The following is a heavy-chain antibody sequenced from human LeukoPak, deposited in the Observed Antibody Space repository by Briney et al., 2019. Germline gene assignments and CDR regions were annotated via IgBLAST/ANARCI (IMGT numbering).Heavy chain of an antibody. CDR3: ARDLYYYDSSGVFDF. Sequence: GGSLRLSCAASGINFNTYAMHWVRQAPGKGLEWVSLISGDGDRTSYADSVKGRFTISRDNARNSLDLQMSSLRGEDTAVYYCARDLYYYDSSGVFDFWGQGILVTVSS. J-gene: IGHJ4*02. V-gene: IGHV3-43*02. CDR1: GINFNTYA. CDR2: ISGDGDRT. D-gene: IGHD3-22*01.